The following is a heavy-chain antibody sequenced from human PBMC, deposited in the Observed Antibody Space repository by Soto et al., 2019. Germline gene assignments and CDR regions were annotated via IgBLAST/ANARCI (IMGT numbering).Heavy chain of an antibody. CDR2: ISGSGSSA. CDR1: GFTFNSYA. V-gene: IGHV3-23*01. D-gene: IGHD3-9*01. J-gene: IGHJ3*02. Sequence: GGSLRLSCAASGFTFNSYAMSWVRQAPGKGLEWVSGISGSGSSAYYADSVKGRFTISRDNSKNTLYLQMNSLRAEDTAVYYCAKHRDFYDILTGFGDAFDIWGQGTMVTVSS. CDR3: AKHRDFYDILTGFGDAFDI.